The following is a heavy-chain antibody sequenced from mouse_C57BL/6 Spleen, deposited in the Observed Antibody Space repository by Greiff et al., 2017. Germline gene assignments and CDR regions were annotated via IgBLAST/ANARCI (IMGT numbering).Heavy chain of an antibody. CDR3: ARHYYSNYGDYFDY. CDR2: IYPRSGNT. CDR1: GYTFTSYG. J-gene: IGHJ2*01. D-gene: IGHD2-5*01. Sequence: VQLQQSGAELARPGASVKLSCKASGYTFTSYGISWVKQRTGQGLEWIGEIYPRSGNTYYNEKFKGKATLTADKSSSTAYMELRSLTSEDSAVYFCARHYYSNYGDYFDYWGQGTTLTVSS. V-gene: IGHV1-81*01.